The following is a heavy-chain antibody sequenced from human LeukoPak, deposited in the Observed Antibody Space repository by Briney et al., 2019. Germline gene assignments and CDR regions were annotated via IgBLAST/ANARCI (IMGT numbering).Heavy chain of an antibody. Sequence: SETLSLTCTVSGGSITDHFWVWIRHPPGMGLEWIGHIYGSPTYNPSLKSRVTISVDTSENQFSLKLTSVTAADTAIYYCARRSRTSVSGIIHHDAYDIWGQGTEVIVSS. CDR3: ARRSRTSVSGIIHHDAYDI. J-gene: IGHJ3*02. D-gene: IGHD3-10*01. CDR2: IYGSP. V-gene: IGHV4-4*09. CDR1: GGSITDHF.